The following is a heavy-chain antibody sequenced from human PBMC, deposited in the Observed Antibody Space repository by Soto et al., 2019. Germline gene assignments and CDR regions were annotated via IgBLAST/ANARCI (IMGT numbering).Heavy chain of an antibody. CDR1: GSSISSYY. V-gene: IGHV4-59*08. Sequence: SEALSLTGTVSGSSISSYYWRWLRQPPGKGLEWIGYIYYSGSTNYNPSLKSRVTISVDTSKNQFSLKLSSVTAADTAVYYCARHPGYYDFWSGPGNYYYYYMDVWGKGTTVTVSS. CDR3: ARHPGYYDFWSGPGNYYYYYMDV. D-gene: IGHD3-3*01. CDR2: IYYSGST. J-gene: IGHJ6*03.